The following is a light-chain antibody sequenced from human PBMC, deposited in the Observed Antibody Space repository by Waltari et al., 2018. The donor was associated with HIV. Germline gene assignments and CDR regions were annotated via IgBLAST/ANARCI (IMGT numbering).Light chain of an antibody. J-gene: IGLJ3*02. V-gene: IGLV2-8*01. Sequence: QSALTQPPSASGSLGQSVTISCTGSSSDIGAYDSVSWFQQPPRSAPKLLLYEVSRRPSTVSDRFSGSRSGSTAFPTVAGLQPDDEATYFCSSYGDSLRVLFGGGTNVTVL. CDR2: EVS. CDR1: SSDIGAYDS. CDR3: SSYGDSLRVL.